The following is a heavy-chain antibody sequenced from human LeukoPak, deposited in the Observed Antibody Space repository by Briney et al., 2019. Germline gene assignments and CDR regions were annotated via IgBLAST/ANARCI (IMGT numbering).Heavy chain of an antibody. V-gene: IGHV3-7*01. J-gene: IGHJ4*02. CDR3: ARDRGSSGWYEFDY. Sequence: PGGSLRISCAASGFTSSSYWMSWVRQAPGKGLEWVANIKQDGSEKYYVDSVKGRFTISRDNAKNSLYLQMNSLRAEDTAVYYCARDRGSSGWYEFDYWGQRTLVTVSS. CDR1: GFTSSSYW. CDR2: IKQDGSEK. D-gene: IGHD6-19*01.